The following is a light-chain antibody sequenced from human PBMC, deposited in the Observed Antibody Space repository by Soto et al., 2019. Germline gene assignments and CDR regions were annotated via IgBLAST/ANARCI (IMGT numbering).Light chain of an antibody. CDR3: QQYNNWYT. V-gene: IGKV3-20*01. CDR2: GAS. CDR1: QSVSSKY. J-gene: IGKJ2*01. Sequence: EIVLTQSPDTLSLSPGERATLSCRASQSVSSKYLAWYQQKPGQAPKLLIYGASNRATGIPDRFSGSGSGTDFTLTITRLEPEDFAVYFCQQYNNWYTFGQGTNLEIK.